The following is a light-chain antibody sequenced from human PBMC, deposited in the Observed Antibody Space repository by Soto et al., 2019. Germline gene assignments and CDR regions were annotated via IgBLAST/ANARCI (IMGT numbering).Light chain of an antibody. Sequence: EVVMTQSPATLSVSPGERATLSCRASRRVAGNLAWYQQKPGQAPRLLIYHASTRATGIPARFSGSGSGTEFTLTINSLQSDDVAVYYCQQYDNWLTFGGGTKVEIK. CDR2: HAS. CDR3: QQYDNWLT. CDR1: RRVAGN. J-gene: IGKJ4*01. V-gene: IGKV3-15*01.